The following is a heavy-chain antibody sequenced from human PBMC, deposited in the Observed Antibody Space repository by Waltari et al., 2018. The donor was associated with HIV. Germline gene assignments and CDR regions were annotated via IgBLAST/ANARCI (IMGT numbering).Heavy chain of an antibody. V-gene: IGHV4-34*02. D-gene: IGHD2-21*02. CDR3: ARGPRPSTVTAPGWYVDL. CDR1: GGSFTGHY. Sequence: QVDLQQWGTGLLKPSETLSRTCAVYGGSFTGHYWSWIRETPGEGRQWIGERNDGGKPNYNPTLKSRAVMTIDPSKKQFSLRLKSVTAADTGVYYCARGPRPSTVTAPGWYVDLWGRGTLVTVSS. J-gene: IGHJ2*01. CDR2: RNDGGKP.